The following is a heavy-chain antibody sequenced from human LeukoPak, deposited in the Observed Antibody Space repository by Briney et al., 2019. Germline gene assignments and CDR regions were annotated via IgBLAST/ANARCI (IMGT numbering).Heavy chain of an antibody. CDR2: FDPEGGET. CDR1: GYTFTGYY. J-gene: IGHJ2*01. D-gene: IGHD2-15*01. CDR3: ATGGGDCSGGSCSFRDWYFDL. Sequence: GASVKVSCKASGYTFTGYYMHWVRQAPGKGLEWMGGFDPEGGETSYAQKFQGRVTMTEDTSTDTAYMGLSSLRSEDTAVYYCATGGGDCSGGSCSFRDWYFDLWGRGTLVTVSS. V-gene: IGHV1-24*01.